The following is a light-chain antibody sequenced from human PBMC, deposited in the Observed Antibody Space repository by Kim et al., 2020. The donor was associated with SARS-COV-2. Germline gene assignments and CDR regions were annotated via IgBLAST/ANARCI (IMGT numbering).Light chain of an antibody. Sequence: APGMTASITCEGNNIEYKAVHWYQQKPGQAPVLVIYSDHDRPSKIPERFSGSNSGNTATLTVSRVDAGDEADYYCQVRDSTTDHVVFGGGTQLTVL. CDR3: QVRDSTTDHVV. CDR1: NIEYKA. V-gene: IGLV3-21*04. CDR2: SDH. J-gene: IGLJ2*01.